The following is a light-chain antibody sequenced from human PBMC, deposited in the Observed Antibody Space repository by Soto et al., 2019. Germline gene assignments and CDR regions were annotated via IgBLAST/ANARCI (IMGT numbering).Light chain of an antibody. Sequence: EIVMTQSPATLSVSPGDRATLSCRASQSVTNRLAWYQQKPGQAPRLLIYAPSTRSAGIPARFSGSGSETEFSITISSLQSEDFAVYYCQQYYNWPPVTFGQGTKLEIK. J-gene: IGKJ2*01. V-gene: IGKV3-15*01. CDR3: QQYYNWPPVT. CDR1: QSVTNR. CDR2: APS.